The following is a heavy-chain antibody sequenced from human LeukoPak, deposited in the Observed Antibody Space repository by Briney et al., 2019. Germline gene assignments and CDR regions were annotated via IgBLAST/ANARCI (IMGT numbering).Heavy chain of an antibody. D-gene: IGHD2-8*02. J-gene: IGHJ4*02. V-gene: IGHV4-59*08. Sequence: SSETLSLTCTVCGGSISSYYWSWIRQPPGKGLEWIVYISDIGRINYNPSLKSRVTISLDTSKNQFSLKLSSVTAADTAGYYCAGHHPRNTVDFWGQGTLVTVSS. CDR1: GGSISSYY. CDR2: ISDIGRI. CDR3: AGHHPRNTVDF.